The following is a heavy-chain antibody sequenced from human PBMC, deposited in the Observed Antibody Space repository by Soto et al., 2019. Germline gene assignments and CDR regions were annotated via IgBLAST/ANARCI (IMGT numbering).Heavy chain of an antibody. V-gene: IGHV3-30*04. Sequence: QVQLVESGGGVVQPGGSLRLSCAASGFIFNNYAMHWVRQAPGKGLEWVAVIWYDGSNKYYADSVKGRFTISRDNSKNTLYLQMNSLRTEDTAVYCCASQMMTIGSFDYWGQGTLVTVSS. CDR3: ASQMMTIGSFDY. J-gene: IGHJ4*02. CDR1: GFIFNNYA. D-gene: IGHD3-16*01. CDR2: IWYDGSNK.